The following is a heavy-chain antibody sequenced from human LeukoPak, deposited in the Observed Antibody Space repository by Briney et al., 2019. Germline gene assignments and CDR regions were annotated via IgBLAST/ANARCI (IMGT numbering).Heavy chain of an antibody. V-gene: IGHV4-34*01. CDR2: INHSGST. CDR1: GGSFSGYY. Sequence: SETLSLTCAVYGGSFSGYYWSWIRQPPGKGLEWIGEINHSGSTNYNPSLKSRVTISVDTSKNQFSLKLSSVTAADTAVYYCARGLIVVVPAAILWANWSDPWGQGTLVTVSS. J-gene: IGHJ5*02. CDR3: ARGLIVVVPAAILWANWSDP. D-gene: IGHD2-2*02.